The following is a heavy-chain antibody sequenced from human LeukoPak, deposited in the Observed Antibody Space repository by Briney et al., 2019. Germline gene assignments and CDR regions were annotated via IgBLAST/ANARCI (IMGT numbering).Heavy chain of an antibody. CDR3: ARDNPRGCSSTSCYGGSAWFDP. D-gene: IGHD2-2*01. Sequence: ASVKFSCKASGYTFTSYGISWVRQALGQGLEWMGWISAYNGNTNYAQKLQGRVTMTTDTSTSTAYMELRSLRSDDTAVYYCARDNPRGCSSTSCYGGSAWFDPWGQGTLVTVSS. J-gene: IGHJ5*02. CDR2: ISAYNGNT. V-gene: IGHV1-18*01. CDR1: GYTFTSYG.